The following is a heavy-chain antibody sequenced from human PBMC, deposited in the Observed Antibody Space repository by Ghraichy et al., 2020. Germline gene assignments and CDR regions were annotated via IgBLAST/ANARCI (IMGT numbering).Heavy chain of an antibody. CDR2: ISSSSSYI. Sequence: GGSLRLSCAASGFTFSSYSMNWVRQAPGKGLEWVSSISSSSSYIYYADSVKGRFTISRDNAKNSLYLQMSSLRAEDTAVYYCARSLRYKVRGVIIGRSLMPGGFDIWGQGTMVTVSS. CDR3: ARSLRYKVRGVIIGRSLMPGGFDI. CDR1: GFTFSSYS. J-gene: IGHJ3*02. D-gene: IGHD3-10*01. V-gene: IGHV3-21*01.